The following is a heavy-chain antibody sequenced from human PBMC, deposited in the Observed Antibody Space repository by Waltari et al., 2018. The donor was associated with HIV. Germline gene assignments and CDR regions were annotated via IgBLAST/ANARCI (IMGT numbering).Heavy chain of an antibody. Sequence: EVQLVESGGGLVQRGGSLRLSCAASGFTFSTYSMNWVRQAPGKGLEWVSYISSTNTRYYADSVKGRFTISRDNAKNSLYLQMNSLRAEDTAVYYCARERYSSSYFGYWGQGTLVTVSS. D-gene: IGHD6-6*01. CDR3: ARERYSSSYFGY. CDR1: GFTFSTYS. V-gene: IGHV3-48*04. CDR2: ISSTNTR. J-gene: IGHJ4*02.